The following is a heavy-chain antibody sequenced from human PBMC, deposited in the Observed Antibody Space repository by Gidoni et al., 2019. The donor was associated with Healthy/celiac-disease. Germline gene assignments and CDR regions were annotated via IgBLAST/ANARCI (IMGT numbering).Heavy chain of an antibody. J-gene: IGHJ4*02. CDR2: ISYDGSNK. Sequence: QVQLVESGGGVVQPGRSLRLSCAASGFPFSSYAMHWVRQAPGKGLEWVAVISYDGSNKYYAASVKGRFTISRDNSKNTLYLQMNSLRAEDTAVYYCASNIGYCSGGSCYDPIWGQGTLVTVSS. CDR1: GFPFSSYA. CDR3: ASNIGYCSGGSCYDPI. V-gene: IGHV3-30-3*01. D-gene: IGHD2-15*01.